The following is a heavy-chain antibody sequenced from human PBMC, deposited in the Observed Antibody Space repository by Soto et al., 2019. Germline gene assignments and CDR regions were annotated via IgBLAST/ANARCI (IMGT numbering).Heavy chain of an antibody. J-gene: IGHJ4*02. CDR3: ARHPHTYDYTPYYFDY. CDR1: GNSISSSGYY. D-gene: IGHD4-4*01. V-gene: IGHV4-39*01. Sequence: PSETLSLTCSVSGNSISSSGYYWGWLRQPPGKGLEWIGSMSYRGSADPESTYYNPSLTSRVSISMDTSKNQFSLRRTSVTAADTAVYYCARHPHTYDYTPYYFDYWGQGTLVTVSS. CDR2: MSYRGSADPEST.